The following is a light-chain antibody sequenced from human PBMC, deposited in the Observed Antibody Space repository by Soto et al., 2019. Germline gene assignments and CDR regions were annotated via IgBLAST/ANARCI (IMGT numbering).Light chain of an antibody. V-gene: IGLV2-18*02. J-gene: IGLJ2*01. CDR1: SSDVGSYNR. Sequence: QSALTQPPSVSGSPGQSVTISCTGTSSDVGSYNRVSWYQQPPGTAPKLMIYEVSNRPSGVPDRFSGSKSGNTASLTISGLQAEDEADYYFSSYTSSTNVVFGGGTKLTVL. CDR3: SSYTSSTNVV. CDR2: EVS.